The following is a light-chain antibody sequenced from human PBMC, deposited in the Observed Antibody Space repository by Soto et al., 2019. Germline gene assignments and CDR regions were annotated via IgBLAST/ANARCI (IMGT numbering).Light chain of an antibody. CDR2: TAS. V-gene: IGKV1D-16*01. J-gene: IGKJ5*01. Sequence: DIQMTQSPSSLSASLGDRVTITCRASQGINNLLAWYQQKPGKAPKSLIKTASILQSGVPSRFRGSGSETDFTLTISSLQPEDFATYYCQQYNSFPRTFGQGTRPEI. CDR1: QGINNL. CDR3: QQYNSFPRT.